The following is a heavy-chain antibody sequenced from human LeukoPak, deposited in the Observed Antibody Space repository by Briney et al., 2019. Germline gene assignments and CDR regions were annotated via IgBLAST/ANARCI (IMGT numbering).Heavy chain of an antibody. CDR3: ARNFYYYYYGMDV. CDR2: ISAYNGNT. J-gene: IGHJ6*02. V-gene: IGHV1-18*01. CDR1: GYTFTSYG. Sequence: ASVKVSCKASGYTFTSYGISWVRQAPRQGLEWMGWISAYNGNTNYAQKLQGRVTMTTDTSTSTAYMELRSLRSDDTAVYYCARNFYYYYYGMDVWGQGTTVIVSS.